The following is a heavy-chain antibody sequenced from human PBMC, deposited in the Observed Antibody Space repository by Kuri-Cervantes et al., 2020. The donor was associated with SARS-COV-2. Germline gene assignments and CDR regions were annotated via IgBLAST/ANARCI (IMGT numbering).Heavy chain of an antibody. CDR1: GFTFSSYD. V-gene: IGHV3-23*01. Sequence: GESLKISCAASGFTFSSYDMTWVRQAPGKGLEWVSGISGSGVNTYYADSVKGRFIISRDNSKNTLYLQMNSLRAEDTAVYYCATPMGVGALDAFDIWGQGTMVTVSS. CDR2: ISGSGVNT. CDR3: ATPMGVGALDAFDI. J-gene: IGHJ3*02. D-gene: IGHD1-26*01.